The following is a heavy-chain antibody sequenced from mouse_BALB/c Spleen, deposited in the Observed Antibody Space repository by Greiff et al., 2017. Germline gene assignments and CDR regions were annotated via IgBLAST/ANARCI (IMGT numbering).Heavy chain of an antibody. V-gene: IGHV3-2*02. CDR2: ISYSGST. CDR3: ARSRYYAMDY. Sequence: EVQLQESGPGLVKPSQSLSLTCTVTGYSITSDYAWNWIRQFPGNKLEWMGYISYSGSTSYNPSLKSRISITRDTSKNQFFLQLNSVTTEDTATYYCARSRYYAMDYWGQGTSVTVSS. CDR1: GYSITSDYA. J-gene: IGHJ4*01. D-gene: IGHD3-1*01.